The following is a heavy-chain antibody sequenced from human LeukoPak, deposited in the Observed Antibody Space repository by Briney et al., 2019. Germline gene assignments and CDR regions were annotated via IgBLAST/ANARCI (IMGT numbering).Heavy chain of an antibody. CDR3: ARDYDYGDYSRGGFDY. D-gene: IGHD4-17*01. Sequence: GRSLRLSCAASGFTFSSYAMHWVRQAPGKGLEWVAVISYDGSNKYYADSVKGRFTISRDNSKNTLYLQMNSLRAEDTAVYYCARDYDYGDYSRGGFDYWGQGTLVTVSS. CDR1: GFTFSSYA. CDR2: ISYDGSNK. J-gene: IGHJ4*02. V-gene: IGHV3-30-3*01.